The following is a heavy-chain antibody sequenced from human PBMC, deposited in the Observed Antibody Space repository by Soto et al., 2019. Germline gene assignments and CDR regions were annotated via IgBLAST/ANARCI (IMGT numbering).Heavy chain of an antibody. D-gene: IGHD4-17*01. Sequence: EVQLLESGGGLVQPGGSLRLSCAASGFTFSSYAMSWVRQAPGKGLEWVSAISGSGGSTYYADSVKGRFTISRDNSKNTLYLQMNSLRAEDTAVYYCAKGLQGYYGGNWDWFDPWGQGTLVTVSS. CDR2: ISGSGGST. CDR3: AKGLQGYYGGNWDWFDP. V-gene: IGHV3-23*01. CDR1: GFTFSSYA. J-gene: IGHJ5*02.